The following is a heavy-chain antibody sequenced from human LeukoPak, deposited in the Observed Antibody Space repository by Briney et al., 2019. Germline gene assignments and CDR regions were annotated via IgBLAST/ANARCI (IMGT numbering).Heavy chain of an antibody. J-gene: IGHJ5*02. V-gene: IGHV3-7*03. CDR1: GFTFSSYW. CDR2: IKQDGSEK. CDR3: ARDDDSSGYYYP. D-gene: IGHD3-22*01. Sequence: GGSLRLSCAASGFTFSSYWMSWVRQAPGKGLEWVANIKQDGSEKYYVDSVKGRFTVSRDNAMDSLYLQMNSLRAEDTAVYYCARDDDSSGYYYPWGQGTLVTVSS.